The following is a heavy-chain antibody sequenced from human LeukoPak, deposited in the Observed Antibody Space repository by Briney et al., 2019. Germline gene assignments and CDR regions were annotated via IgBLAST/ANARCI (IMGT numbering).Heavy chain of an antibody. D-gene: IGHD6-13*01. CDR3: AARTYSSSWYPFDY. Sequence: PSETLSLTCAVYGGSFSGYYWSWIRQPPGKGLEWIGEINHSGSTNYNPSLKSRVTISVDTSKNQFSLKLSSVTAADTAVYYCAARTYSSSWYPFDYWGQGTLVTVSS. J-gene: IGHJ4*02. V-gene: IGHV4-34*01. CDR2: INHSGST. CDR1: GGSFSGYY.